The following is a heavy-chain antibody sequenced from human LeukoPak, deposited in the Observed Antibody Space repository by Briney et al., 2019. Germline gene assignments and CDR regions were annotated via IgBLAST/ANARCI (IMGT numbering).Heavy chain of an antibody. CDR2: ISGSGSTT. J-gene: IGHJ6*02. V-gene: IGHV3-23*01. Sequence: GGSLRLSCAASGFTFSNYAMSWVRQAPGKGLEWVSGISGSGSTTYYADSVKGRFTSSRDSSNNTLYVQMNSLRVEDTAVYYCAKSGGLSGSGRLAMDVWGQGTTVTVSS. D-gene: IGHD3-10*01. CDR1: GFTFSNYA. CDR3: AKSGGLSGSGRLAMDV.